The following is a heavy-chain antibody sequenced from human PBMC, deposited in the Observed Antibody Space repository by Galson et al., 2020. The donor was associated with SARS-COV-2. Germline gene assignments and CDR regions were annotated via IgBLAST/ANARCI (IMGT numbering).Heavy chain of an antibody. CDR1: GGSISSGGYS. J-gene: IGHJ2*01. V-gene: IGHV4-30-2*01. CDR3: ARRYTYGLSPYWYFDL. D-gene: IGHD5-18*01. Sequence: SETLSLTCPASGGSISSGGYSWTWIRQPPGKGLEWIGYVYHSGATHYNPSLKSRLTISVDRSKNQLSLKLTSVTAADTAVYYCARRYTYGLSPYWYFDLWGRGTLVTVSS. CDR2: VYHSGAT.